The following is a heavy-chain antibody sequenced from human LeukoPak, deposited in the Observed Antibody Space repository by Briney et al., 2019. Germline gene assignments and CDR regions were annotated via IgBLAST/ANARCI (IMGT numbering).Heavy chain of an antibody. CDR3: ARDEGGYGGNSPFDY. D-gene: IGHD4-23*01. Sequence: ASVKVSCKASGYTFTSYGISWVRQAPGQGLEWMGLISAYNGNTNYAQKLQGSVTMTTDTSTSTAYMELRSLRSDDTAVYYCARDEGGYGGNSPFDYWGQGTLVTVSS. CDR2: ISAYNGNT. J-gene: IGHJ4*02. V-gene: IGHV1-18*01. CDR1: GYTFTSYG.